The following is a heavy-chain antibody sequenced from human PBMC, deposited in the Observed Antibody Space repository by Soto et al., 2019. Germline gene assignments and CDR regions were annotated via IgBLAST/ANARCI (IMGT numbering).Heavy chain of an antibody. Sequence: TSETLSLTCVVSGGSLSSYYWSWIRQPPGKGLEWIGSIYDRGSTYSNPSLKSRLATSLDTSKNQFSLKLTSVTAADTAVYYCARHGYTSGRTYFDYWGQGTLVTVSS. CDR2: IYDRGST. J-gene: IGHJ4*02. CDR1: GGSLSSYY. D-gene: IGHD6-19*01. V-gene: IGHV4-59*05. CDR3: ARHGYTSGRTYFDY.